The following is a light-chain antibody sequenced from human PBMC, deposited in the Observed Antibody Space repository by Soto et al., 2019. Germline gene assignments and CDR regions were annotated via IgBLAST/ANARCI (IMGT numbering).Light chain of an antibody. CDR1: SSDVGGYNS. Sequence: QSALTQPPSASGSLGQSVTISCTGTSSDVGGYNSVSWYQHHPGKAPKLMIYEVSKRPSGVPDRFSGSKSANTASLTVSGLQAEDEADYYCSSYAGSSNYVFGTGTKVTVL. J-gene: IGLJ1*01. CDR3: SSYAGSSNYV. CDR2: EVS. V-gene: IGLV2-8*01.